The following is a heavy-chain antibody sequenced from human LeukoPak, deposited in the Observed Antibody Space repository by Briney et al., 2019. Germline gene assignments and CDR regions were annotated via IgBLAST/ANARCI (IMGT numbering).Heavy chain of an antibody. CDR1: GFTFSSYA. Sequence: GGSLRFSCAASGFTFSSYAMSWVRQAPGKGLEWVSAISGSGGSTYYADSVKGRFTISRDNSKNTLYLQMNSLRAEDTAVYYCAKYTLDCSGGSCYSAEYFQHWGQGTLVTVSS. CDR2: ISGSGGST. CDR3: AKYTLDCSGGSCYSAEYFQH. D-gene: IGHD2-15*01. V-gene: IGHV3-23*01. J-gene: IGHJ1*01.